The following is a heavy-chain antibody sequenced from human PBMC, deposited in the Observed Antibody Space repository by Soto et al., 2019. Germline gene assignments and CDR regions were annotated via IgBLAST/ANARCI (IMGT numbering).Heavy chain of an antibody. D-gene: IGHD3-3*01. CDR1: GGTFSSYA. CDR2: ISAYNGNT. J-gene: IGHJ4*02. CDR3: ARDDSRRQADLDY. Sequence: ASVKVSCKASGGTFSSYAISWVRQAPGQGLEWMGWISAYNGNTNYAQKLQGRVTMTTDTSTSTAYMELRSLRSDDTAVYYCARDDSRRQADLDYWGQGTLVTVSS. V-gene: IGHV1-18*01.